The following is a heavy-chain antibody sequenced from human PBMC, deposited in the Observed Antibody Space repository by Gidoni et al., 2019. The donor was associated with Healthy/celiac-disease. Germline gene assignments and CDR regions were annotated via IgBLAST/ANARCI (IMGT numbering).Heavy chain of an antibody. CDR2: INHSGST. D-gene: IGHD3-9*01. J-gene: IGHJ4*02. CDR3: ASRSLSILTGCPY. Sequence: QVQLQQWGAGLLKPSETLSLTCAVYGGSFSGYYWSWIRQPPGKGLEWIGEINHSGSTNYNPSLKSRVTISVDTSKNQFSLKLSSVTAADTAVYYCASRSLSILTGCPYWGQGTLVTVSS. CDR1: GGSFSGYY. V-gene: IGHV4-34*01.